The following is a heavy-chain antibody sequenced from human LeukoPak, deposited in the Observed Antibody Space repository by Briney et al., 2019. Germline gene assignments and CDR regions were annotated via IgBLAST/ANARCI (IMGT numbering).Heavy chain of an antibody. CDR2: ISGSGGST. CDR3: AKTLVGATAYFDS. Sequence: PGGSLRLSCAASGFTFSSYAMSWVRQAPGRGLEWVSSISGSGGSTYYADSVKGRFIISRDNSKNTVNLQMNSLRAEDTALYYCAKTLVGATAYFDSWGQGTLVTLSS. J-gene: IGHJ4*02. V-gene: IGHV3-23*01. D-gene: IGHD1-26*01. CDR1: GFTFSSYA.